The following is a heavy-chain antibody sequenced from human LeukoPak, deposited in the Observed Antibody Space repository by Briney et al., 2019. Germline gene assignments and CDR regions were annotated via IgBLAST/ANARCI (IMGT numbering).Heavy chain of an antibody. V-gene: IGHV4-4*02. D-gene: IGHD1-26*01. CDR1: GFTFSNYAM. J-gene: IGHJ4*02. CDR3: SRESGAFCPFGY. Sequence: PGGSLRLSCAASGFTFSNYAMSWVRQPPGQGLEWIGEISLTGETNYNPSLNGRVTMSLDKSRNQLPLKLTSVTAADTAIYYCSRESGAFCPFGYWGQGTLVIVPP. CDR2: ISLTGET.